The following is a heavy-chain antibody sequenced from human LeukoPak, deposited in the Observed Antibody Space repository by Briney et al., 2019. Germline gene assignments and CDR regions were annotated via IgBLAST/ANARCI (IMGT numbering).Heavy chain of an antibody. Sequence: SETLSLTCTVSVVSITSYYWSWIRQPAGKGLAWVGRIHTSGSTNYNPSLKSGVTMSVDTSKNQFSLKLSSVTDADTAVYYCARDLYFYKYGSGSSYYYYMDVWGKGTTVTISS. CDR3: ARDLYFYKYGSGSSYYYYMDV. CDR2: IHTSGST. V-gene: IGHV4-4*07. D-gene: IGHD3-10*01. J-gene: IGHJ6*03. CDR1: VVSITSYY.